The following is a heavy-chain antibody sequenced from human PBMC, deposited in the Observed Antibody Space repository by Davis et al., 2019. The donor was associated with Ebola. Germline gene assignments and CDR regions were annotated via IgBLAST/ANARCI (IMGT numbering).Heavy chain of an antibody. J-gene: IGHJ4*02. CDR2: INWNSGSV. Sequence: SLKISCAASGFIFDDHVMHWVRQAPGKGLEWVSDINWNSGSVHYVDSVKGRFTISRDNAKNTLYLQMNSLRAEDTAVYYCATGGLVPAAEGGAFDIWGQGTLVTVSS. CDR1: GFIFDDHV. CDR3: ATGGLVPAAEGGAFDI. V-gene: IGHV3-9*01. D-gene: IGHD2-2*01.